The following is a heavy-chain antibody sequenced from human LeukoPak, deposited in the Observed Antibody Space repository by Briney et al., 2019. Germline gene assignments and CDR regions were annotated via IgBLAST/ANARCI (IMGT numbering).Heavy chain of an antibody. D-gene: IGHD4-23*01. J-gene: IGHJ4*02. Sequence: SQTLSLTCAIYGDSVSSNTAAWHWIRQSPSRGFEWLGRTYFRSKSYNDYAASVKSRITVNPDTSKNHFSLQLSSVTPEDTAVYYCARTYGGNCDYWGQGTLVTVSS. CDR1: GDSVSSNTAA. CDR2: TYFRSKSYN. V-gene: IGHV6-1*01. CDR3: ARTYGGNCDY.